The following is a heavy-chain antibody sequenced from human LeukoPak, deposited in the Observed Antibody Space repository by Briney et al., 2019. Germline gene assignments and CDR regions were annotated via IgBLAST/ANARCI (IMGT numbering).Heavy chain of an antibody. D-gene: IGHD6-13*01. CDR3: MKFWQQLVRAPWFDP. V-gene: IGHV3-33*06. CDR1: GFTFSSYG. J-gene: IGHJ5*02. CDR2: IWYGGSNI. Sequence: PGGSLRLSCAASGFTFSSYGMHWVRQAPGKGLEWVAIIWYGGSNINYADSVKGRFTISRDNPKKTLYLQMNSLRVEDTAVYYCMKFWQQLVRAPWFDPRGQGTLVTVSS.